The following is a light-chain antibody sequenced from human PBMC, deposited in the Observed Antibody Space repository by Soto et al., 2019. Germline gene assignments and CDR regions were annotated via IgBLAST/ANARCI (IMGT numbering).Light chain of an antibody. Sequence: DIQMTQSPSSLSASVGDRVTITCRASQGIYNYLAWYQAKPGKVPKLLIYAASTLQSGVPSRFSGSGSGTDFTLTISSLQPEDVGTYYGQRYNNAPRAFGQGTKVDIK. CDR1: QGIYNY. CDR3: QRYNNAPRA. CDR2: AAS. V-gene: IGKV1-27*01. J-gene: IGKJ1*01.